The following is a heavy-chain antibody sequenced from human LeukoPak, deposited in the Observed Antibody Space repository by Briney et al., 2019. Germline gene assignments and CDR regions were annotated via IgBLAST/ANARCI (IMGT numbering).Heavy chain of an antibody. D-gene: IGHD6-6*01. CDR1: GFTLSSYA. J-gene: IGHJ4*02. CDR2: ISVSGSRT. Sequence: GGSLRLSCAASGFTLSSYAMSWVRQAPGKGLEWVSGISVSGSRTYYADSVKGLFTISRDNYKNSLYLQMNSLRAEDTAVYYCAKLVYDSSSGYWGQGTLVTVSS. V-gene: IGHV3-23*01. CDR3: AKLVYDSSSGY.